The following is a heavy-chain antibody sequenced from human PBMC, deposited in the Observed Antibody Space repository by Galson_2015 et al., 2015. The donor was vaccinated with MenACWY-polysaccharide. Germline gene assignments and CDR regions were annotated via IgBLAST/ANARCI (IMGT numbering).Heavy chain of an antibody. J-gene: IGHJ4*02. Sequence: SLRLSCAASGFTFSNSAMAWVRQAPGKGLEWVSVITGTSRTTYYADSVKGRFTISRDNSKNTLYLQMNSLRAEDTALYYCAKEAKYCGGDCSGYFDSWGQGTLVTVSP. CDR1: GFTFSNSA. CDR2: ITGTSRTT. D-gene: IGHD2-21*02. V-gene: IGHV3-23*01. CDR3: AKEAKYCGGDCSGYFDS.